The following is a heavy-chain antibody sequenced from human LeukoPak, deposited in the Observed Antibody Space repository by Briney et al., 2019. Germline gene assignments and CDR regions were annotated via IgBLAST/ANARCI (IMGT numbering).Heavy chain of an antibody. V-gene: IGHV4-34*12. CDR1: GGSFSGYY. J-gene: IGHJ3*02. CDR2: IIHSGST. CDR3: AFDTGYNHAFDI. D-gene: IGHD5-24*01. Sequence: SQTLSLTCAVYGGSFSGYYWSSARQPPGKWLELIGEIIHSGSTNSNPSLKGRVTISVDTSKNQFSLKLSSVTAADTAVYYWAFDTGYNHAFDIWGQGTMVTVSS.